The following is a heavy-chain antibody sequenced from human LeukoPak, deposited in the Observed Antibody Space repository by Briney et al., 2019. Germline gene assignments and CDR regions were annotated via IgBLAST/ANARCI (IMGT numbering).Heavy chain of an antibody. CDR2: ISSSSSYI. CDR3: ARDLSSSGTYYFDY. D-gene: IGHD6-13*01. CDR1: GFTFSSYS. Sequence: GGSLRLSCAASGFTFSSYSMNWVRQAPGKGLEWVSSISSSSSYIYYADSVEGRFTISRDNAKNSLYLQMNSLRAEDTAVYYRARDLSSSGTYYFDYWGQGTLVTVSS. J-gene: IGHJ4*02. V-gene: IGHV3-21*01.